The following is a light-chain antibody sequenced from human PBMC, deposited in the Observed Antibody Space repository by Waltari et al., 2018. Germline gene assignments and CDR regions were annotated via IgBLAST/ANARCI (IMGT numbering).Light chain of an antibody. V-gene: IGLV2-23*02. CDR3: CSYAGSAISV. Sequence: QSALTQTATVSGSPGQSITISCTGTSSYVWTYNLVSWYQQHPGKAPTLIIYDVNKRPSGVSNRFSGSKSGNTASLTISGLQAADEADYYCCSYAGSAISVFGGGTKLTVL. CDR2: DVN. J-gene: IGLJ2*01. CDR1: SSYVWTYNL.